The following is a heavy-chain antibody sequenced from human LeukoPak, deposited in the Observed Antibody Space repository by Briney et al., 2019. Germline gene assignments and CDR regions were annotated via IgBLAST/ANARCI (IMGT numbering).Heavy chain of an antibody. CDR3: ARGYNYGPFDY. D-gene: IGHD5-18*01. CDR2: IIRNGGSA. V-gene: IGHV3-20*04. Sequence: GGSLRLSCAASGFTIEDYGMSWVRQAPGKGLEWVSGIIRNGGSAGYVDSVKGRFTISRDNAKNSLFLQMNSLRAEDTALYYCARGYNYGPFDYWGQGTLVTVSS. CDR1: GFTIEDYG. J-gene: IGHJ4*02.